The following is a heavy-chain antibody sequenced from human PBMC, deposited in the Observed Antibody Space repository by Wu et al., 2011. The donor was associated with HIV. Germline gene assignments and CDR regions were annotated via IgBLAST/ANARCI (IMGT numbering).Heavy chain of an antibody. V-gene: IGHV1-2*02. CDR2: INPNSGGT. D-gene: IGHD6-19*01. CDR1: GYTFTGYY. CDR3: ARAQWEAVAGTFPDYYYYMDV. J-gene: IGHJ6*03. Sequence: QVQLVQSGAEVKKPGASVKVSCKASGYTFTGYYMHWVRQAPGQGLEWMGWINPNSGGTNYAQKFQGRVTMTRDTSISTAYMELSRLRSDDTAVYYCARAQWEAVAGTFPDYYYYMDVWGKGTTGHRLL.